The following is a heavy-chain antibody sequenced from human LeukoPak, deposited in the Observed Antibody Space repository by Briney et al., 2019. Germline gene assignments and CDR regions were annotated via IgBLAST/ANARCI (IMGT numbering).Heavy chain of an antibody. Sequence: QPGRSLRLSCAASGFTFSSYAMHWVRQAPGKGLEWVAVISYDGSNKYYADSVKGRFTISRDNSKNTLYLQMNSLRAEDTAVYYCARHVIIWFGEQVRYMDVWGKGTTVTISS. J-gene: IGHJ6*03. CDR2: ISYDGSNK. CDR1: GFTFSSYA. CDR3: ARHVIIWFGEQVRYMDV. D-gene: IGHD3-10*01. V-gene: IGHV3-30*04.